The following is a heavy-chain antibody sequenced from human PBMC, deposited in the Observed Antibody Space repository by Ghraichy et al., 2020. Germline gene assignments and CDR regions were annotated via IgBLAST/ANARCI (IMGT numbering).Heavy chain of an antibody. D-gene: IGHD3-10*01. V-gene: IGHV1-24*01. J-gene: IGHJ5*02. CDR2: FDPEDGET. Sequence: SVKVSCKVSGYTLTELSMHWVRQAPGKGLEWMGGFDPEDGETIYAQKFQGRVTMTEDTSTDTAYMELSSLRSEDTAVYYCATGAHMVRGVLMGFDPWGQGTLVTVSS. CDR3: ATGAHMVRGVLMGFDP. CDR1: GYTLTELS.